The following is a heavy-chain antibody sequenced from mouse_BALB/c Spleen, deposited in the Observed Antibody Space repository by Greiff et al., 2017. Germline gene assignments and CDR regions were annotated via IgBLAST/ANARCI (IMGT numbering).Heavy chain of an antibody. CDR2: ILPGSGST. Sequence: VQLQQSGAELMKPGASVKISCKATGYTFSSYWIEWVKQRPGHGPEWIGEILPGSGSTNYNEKFKGKATFTADTSSNTAYMQLSSLTSEDSAVYYCARGLRGPWCAYWGQGTLVTVSA. D-gene: IGHD1-3*01. V-gene: IGHV1-9*01. CDR1: GYTFSSYW. CDR3: ARGLRGPWCAY. J-gene: IGHJ3*01.